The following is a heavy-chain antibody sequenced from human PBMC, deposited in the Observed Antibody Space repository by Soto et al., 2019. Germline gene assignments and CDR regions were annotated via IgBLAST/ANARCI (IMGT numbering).Heavy chain of an antibody. D-gene: IGHD3-22*01. CDR3: ARDYYDSSGYYNDY. CDR1: GFTFSDYY. Sequence: LSLTCAASGFTFSDYYMSWIRQAPGKGLEWVSYISSSGSTIYYADSVKGRFTISRDNAKNSLYLQMNSLRAEDTAVYYCARDYYDSSGYYNDYWGQGTLVTVSS. V-gene: IGHV3-11*04. CDR2: ISSSGSTI. J-gene: IGHJ4*02.